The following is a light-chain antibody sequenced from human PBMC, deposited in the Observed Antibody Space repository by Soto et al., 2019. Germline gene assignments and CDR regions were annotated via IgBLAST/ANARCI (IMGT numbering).Light chain of an antibody. CDR1: QNVWSTY. J-gene: IGKJ4*01. CDR3: QQFGSSLALI. Sequence: EIVLTQSPGTLSLSPGXTATLSCRANQNVWSTYLAWYQQKPGQAPRLVIYGTSSRATGVPDRFSGSGSGTEFTLTINRLEPEDAAVYYCQQFGSSLALIFGGGTKVDI. V-gene: IGKV3-20*01. CDR2: GTS.